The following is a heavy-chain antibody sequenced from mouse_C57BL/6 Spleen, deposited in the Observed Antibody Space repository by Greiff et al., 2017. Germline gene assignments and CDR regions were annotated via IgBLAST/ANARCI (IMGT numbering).Heavy chain of an antibody. D-gene: IGHD3-1*01. CDR3: ARSGYLYAMDY. J-gene: IGHJ4*01. CDR2: IYPGDGDT. Sequence: QVQLQQSGAELVKPGASVKISCKASGYAFSSYWMNWVKQRPGKGLEWIGQIYPGDGDTNYNGKFTGKATLTADKSSSTAYMQLSSLTSEDSAVYFCARSGYLYAMDYWGQGTSGTVSS. V-gene: IGHV1-80*01. CDR1: GYAFSSYW.